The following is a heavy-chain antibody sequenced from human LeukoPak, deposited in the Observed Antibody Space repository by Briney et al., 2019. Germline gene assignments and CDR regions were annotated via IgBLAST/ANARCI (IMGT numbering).Heavy chain of an antibody. Sequence: GGSLRLSCVASGFSFSSYGMHWVRQAPGKGLEWVAFIRYDGSNEYYADSVKGRFTISRDNSKNTLYLQMNSLRAEDTGVYYCAKDPGYGSPWFSHFDYWGQGTLVTVSS. D-gene: IGHD6-13*01. J-gene: IGHJ4*02. CDR2: IRYDGSNE. CDR1: GFSFSSYG. CDR3: AKDPGYGSPWFSHFDY. V-gene: IGHV3-30*02.